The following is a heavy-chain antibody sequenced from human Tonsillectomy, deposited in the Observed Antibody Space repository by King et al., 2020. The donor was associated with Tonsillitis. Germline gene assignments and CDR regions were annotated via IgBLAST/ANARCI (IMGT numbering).Heavy chain of an antibody. D-gene: IGHD1-26*01. V-gene: IGHV4-30-2*01. CDR3: ARGVGATADDAFDI. CDR1: GGSISSGGYS. CDR2: IYHSGST. Sequence: LQLQESGSGLVKPSQTLSLTCAVSGGSISSGGYSWSWIRQPPGKGLEWIGYIYHSGSTYYNPSLKSRVTISVDRSKNQFSLKLSSVTAADTAVYYCARGVGATADDAFDIWGQGTMATVSS. J-gene: IGHJ3*02.